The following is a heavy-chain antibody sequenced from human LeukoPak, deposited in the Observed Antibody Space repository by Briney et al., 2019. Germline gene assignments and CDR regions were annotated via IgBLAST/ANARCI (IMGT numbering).Heavy chain of an antibody. CDR2: IYNTGST. Sequence: SETLSLTCTVSGASITSYYWIWIRQPPGKGLEWIGYIYNTGSTSYNPSLKSPVTISEDTSKNQFSLKLSSVTAADTAVYYCARGGDYDFWSGYSNYYYMDVWGKGTTVTVSS. J-gene: IGHJ6*03. CDR1: GASITSYY. V-gene: IGHV4-59*01. CDR3: ARGGDYDFWSGYSNYYYMDV. D-gene: IGHD3-3*01.